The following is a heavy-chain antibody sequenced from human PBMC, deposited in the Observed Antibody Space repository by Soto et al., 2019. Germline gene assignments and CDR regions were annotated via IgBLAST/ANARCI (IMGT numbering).Heavy chain of an antibody. CDR3: ARMATSGTLNWFDP. CDR1: GYAFSNND. J-gene: IGHJ5*02. CDR2: MNPNSGNG. Sequence: ASVNVSCKPSGYAFSNNDISWVRQVTGQGLEWMGWMNPNSGNGGYAQKFQGRVTTTRDTSTSTAYMELSSLTSDDTAIYYCARMATSGTLNWFDPWGQGTLVTVSS. V-gene: IGHV1-8*01.